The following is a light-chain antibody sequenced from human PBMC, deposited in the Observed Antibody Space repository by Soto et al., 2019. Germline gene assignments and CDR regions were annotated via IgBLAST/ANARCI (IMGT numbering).Light chain of an antibody. CDR1: SSDVGTYDY. CDR3: TSFTSSSTLV. J-gene: IGLJ2*01. Sequence: QSALTQPPSASGSPGQSVTISCTGTSSDVGTYDYVSWYQQHPGKAPKLMIYEVTKRPSGVPDRFSGSKSGNTASLTVSGLQPEDEADYYCTSFTSSSTLVFGGGTKVTVL. CDR2: EVT. V-gene: IGLV2-8*01.